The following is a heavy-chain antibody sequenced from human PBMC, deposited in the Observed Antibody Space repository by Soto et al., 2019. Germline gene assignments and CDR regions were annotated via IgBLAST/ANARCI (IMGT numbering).Heavy chain of an antibody. CDR3: ARALRDSRPQSSLGITYYGMDV. J-gene: IGHJ6*01. D-gene: IGHD1-20*01. CDR2: INHSGST. Sequence: QVQLQQWGAGLLKPSETLSLTCVVYGGSFSDYYWSWIRQPPGKGLEWIGEINHSGSTDYNPSLKSRVTISVDTSKNQFSLKLNSVPAADTAVYYCARALRDSRPQSSLGITYYGMDVWGQGTTVTVSS. CDR1: GGSFSDYY. V-gene: IGHV4-34*01.